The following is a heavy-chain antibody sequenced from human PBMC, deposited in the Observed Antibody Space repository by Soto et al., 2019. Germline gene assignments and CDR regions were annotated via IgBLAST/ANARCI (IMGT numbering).Heavy chain of an antibody. Sequence: GGSLRLSCAASGFTVSSNYMSWVRQAPGKGLEWVSVIYSGGSTYYADSVKGRFTISRDNSKNTLYLQMNSLRAEDTAVYYCARDGSGSHPDSFDYWGQGTLVTVSS. CDR3: ARDGSGSHPDSFDY. CDR2: IYSGGST. D-gene: IGHD3-10*01. J-gene: IGHJ4*02. CDR1: GFTVSSNY. V-gene: IGHV3-66*01.